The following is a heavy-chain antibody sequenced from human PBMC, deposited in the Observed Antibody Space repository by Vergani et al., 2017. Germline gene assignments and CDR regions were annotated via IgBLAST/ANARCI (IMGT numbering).Heavy chain of an antibody. Sequence: QVQLVESGGGVVQPGRSLRLSCAASVFTFSSYAMHWVRQAPGKGLEWVTVISYDGSNKYYADSVKGRFTISRDNSKNTLYLQMNSLSAEDTAVYYCARDLGMYYYYMDVWGKGTTVTVSS. J-gene: IGHJ6*03. V-gene: IGHV3-30-3*01. CDR2: ISYDGSNK. CDR3: ARDLGMYYYYMDV. CDR1: VFTFSSYA.